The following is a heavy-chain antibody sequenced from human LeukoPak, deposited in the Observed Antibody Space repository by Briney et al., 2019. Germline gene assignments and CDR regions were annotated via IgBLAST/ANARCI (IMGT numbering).Heavy chain of an antibody. Sequence: PSETLPLTCAVYGGSFSGYYWSWIRQPPGKGLEWIGEINHSGSTNYNPSLKSRVTISVDTSKNQFSLKLSSVTAADTAVYYCARGRPSLDVWGKGTTVTVSS. J-gene: IGHJ6*04. CDR2: INHSGST. V-gene: IGHV4-34*01. CDR3: ARGRPSLDV. CDR1: GGSFSGYY.